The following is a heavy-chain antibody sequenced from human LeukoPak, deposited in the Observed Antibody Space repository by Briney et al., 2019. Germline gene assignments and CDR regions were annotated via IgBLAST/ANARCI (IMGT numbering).Heavy chain of an antibody. D-gene: IGHD3-16*01. CDR2: IYYSGST. Sequence: SETLSLTCTVSGGSISSGGYYWSWIRQHPGKGLEWIGYIYYSGSTYYNPSLKSRVTTSVDTSKNQFSLKLSSVTAADTAVYYCARDRGEGGFDYWGQGTLVTVSS. V-gene: IGHV4-31*03. J-gene: IGHJ4*02. CDR3: ARDRGEGGFDY. CDR1: GGSISSGGYY.